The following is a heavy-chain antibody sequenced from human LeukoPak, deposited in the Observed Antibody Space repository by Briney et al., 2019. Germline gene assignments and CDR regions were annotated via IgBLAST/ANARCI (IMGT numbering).Heavy chain of an antibody. CDR1: GGSISSGGYY. J-gene: IGHJ4*02. V-gene: IGHV4-31*03. CDR2: IYYSGST. D-gene: IGHD3-22*01. Sequence: SETLSLTCTVSGGSISSGGYYWSWIRQHPGKGLEWIGYIYYSGSTYYNPYLKSRVTISVDTSKNQFSLKLSSVTAADTAVYYCARARFPRYDSSERGFDYWGQGTLVTVSS. CDR3: ARARFPRYDSSERGFDY.